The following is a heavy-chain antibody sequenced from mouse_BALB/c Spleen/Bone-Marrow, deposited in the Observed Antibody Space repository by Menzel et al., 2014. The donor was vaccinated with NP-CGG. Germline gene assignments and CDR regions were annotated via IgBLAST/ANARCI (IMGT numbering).Heavy chain of an antibody. CDR1: GFTFSSFG. CDR3: ARSRLPDYGSSPFDY. V-gene: IGHV5-17*02. CDR2: ISSGSSTI. J-gene: IGHJ2*01. D-gene: IGHD1-1*01. Sequence: EVQLVESGGGLVQPGGSRKLSCAASGFTFSSFGMHWVRQAPEKGLEWVAYISSGSSTIYYADTVKGRFTISRDNPKNILFLQMTSLRSEDTAMYYCARSRLPDYGSSPFDYWGQGTTLTVSS.